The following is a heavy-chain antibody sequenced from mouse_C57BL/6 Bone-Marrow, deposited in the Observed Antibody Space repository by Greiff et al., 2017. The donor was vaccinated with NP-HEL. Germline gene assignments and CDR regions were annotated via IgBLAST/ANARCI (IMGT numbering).Heavy chain of an antibody. Sequence: QVQLQQSGAELVRPGASVKLSCKASGYTFTDYYINWVKQRPGQGLEWIARIYPGSGNTYYNEKFKGKATLTAEKSSSTAYMQLSSLTSEDSAVYFCARTAQARFAYWGQGTLVTVSA. V-gene: IGHV1-76*01. CDR1: GYTFTDYY. CDR2: IYPGSGNT. CDR3: ARTAQARFAY. D-gene: IGHD3-2*02. J-gene: IGHJ3*01.